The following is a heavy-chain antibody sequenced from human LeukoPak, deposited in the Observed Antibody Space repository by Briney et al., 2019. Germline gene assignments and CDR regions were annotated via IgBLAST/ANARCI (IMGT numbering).Heavy chain of an antibody. Sequence: PGGSLRLSCVASGFSFSTYWMSWVRQAPGKGLEWVANIKEDGSEKYYVDSVKGRFTISRDNAKNTLYLQMNSLRAEDTAVYYCARGSSTSSSGWGQGTLVTVSS. J-gene: IGHJ4*02. CDR1: GFSFSTYW. CDR3: ARGSSTSSSG. D-gene: IGHD2-2*01. V-gene: IGHV3-7*04. CDR2: IKEDGSEK.